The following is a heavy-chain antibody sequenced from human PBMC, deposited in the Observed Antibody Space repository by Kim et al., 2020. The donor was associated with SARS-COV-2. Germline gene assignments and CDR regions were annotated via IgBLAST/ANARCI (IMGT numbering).Heavy chain of an antibody. D-gene: IGHD6-13*01. CDR1: GYTFTSYA. Sequence: ASVKVSCKASGYTFTSYAMHWVRQAPGQRLEWMGWINAGNGNTKYSQKFQGRVTITRDTSASTAYMELSSLRSEDTAVYYCARDLLIAAVGGYYGMDVWGQGTTVTVSS. CDR2: INAGNGNT. J-gene: IGHJ6*02. CDR3: ARDLLIAAVGGYYGMDV. V-gene: IGHV1-3*01.